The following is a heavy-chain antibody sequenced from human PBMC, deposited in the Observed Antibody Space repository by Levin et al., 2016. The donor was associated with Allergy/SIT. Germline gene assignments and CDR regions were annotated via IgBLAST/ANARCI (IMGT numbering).Heavy chain of an antibody. J-gene: IGHJ6*02. CDR2: IKQDGSGK. CDR1: GFTFYSHW. CDR3: AKDSGGYYYYGMDV. V-gene: IGHV3-7*03. Sequence: GGSLRLSCEASGFTFYSHWMTWVRQAPGKRLEWVANIKQDGSGKYYVDSVKGRFTISRDNTKNSLYLQINSLRVEDTAVYYCAKDSGGYYYYGMDVWGQGTTVTVSS.